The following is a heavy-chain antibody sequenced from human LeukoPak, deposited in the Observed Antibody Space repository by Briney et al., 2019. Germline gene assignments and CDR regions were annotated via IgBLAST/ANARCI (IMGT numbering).Heavy chain of an antibody. Sequence: PSETLSLTCAVYGGSFSDYYWSWIRQPPGKGLEWIGGINHSGSTNYNPSLKSRVTISVDTSKNQFSLKLSSVTAADTAVYYCASLLGYCSGGSCYSTGNPRHYYYYGMDVWGKGTTVTVSS. J-gene: IGHJ6*04. CDR3: ASLLGYCSGGSCYSTGNPRHYYYYGMDV. D-gene: IGHD2-15*01. CDR2: INHSGST. CDR1: GGSFSDYY. V-gene: IGHV4-34*01.